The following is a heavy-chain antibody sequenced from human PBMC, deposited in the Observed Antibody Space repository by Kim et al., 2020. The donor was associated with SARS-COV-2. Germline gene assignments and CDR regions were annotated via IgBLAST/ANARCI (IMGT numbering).Heavy chain of an antibody. V-gene: IGHV3-30*18. J-gene: IGHJ4*02. CDR2: ISYDGRNK. D-gene: IGHD1-26*01. CDR3: AKERGVGTTSEDYFDY. Sequence: GGSLRLSCAASGFTFSSYGMHWVRQAPGKGLEWVAVISYDGRNKYYADSVKGRFTISRDKSKNTLYLQMNSLRAEDTAVYYCAKERGVGTTSEDYFDYWGQGTLVTVSS. CDR1: GFTFSSYG.